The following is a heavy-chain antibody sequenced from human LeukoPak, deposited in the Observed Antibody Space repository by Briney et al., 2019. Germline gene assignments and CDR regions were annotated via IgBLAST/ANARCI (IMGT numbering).Heavy chain of an antibody. V-gene: IGHV3-30*02. D-gene: IGHD7-27*01. CDR1: GYTFSTYG. Sequence: GGSLRLSCAASGYTFSTYGMHWVRQAPGKGLEWVAFIRYDGTDEYYTDSVKGRFTISRDNPKNTLYLRMNSLRAEDTAVYYCAKDRELGKYSDYWGQGSLVIVSS. J-gene: IGHJ4*02. CDR2: IRYDGTDE. CDR3: AKDRELGKYSDY.